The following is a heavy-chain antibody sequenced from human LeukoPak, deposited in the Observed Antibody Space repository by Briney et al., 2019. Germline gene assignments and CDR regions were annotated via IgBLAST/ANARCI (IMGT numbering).Heavy chain of an antibody. J-gene: IGHJ4*02. CDR1: GYTFTSYG. CDR2: ISAYNGNT. CDR3: ARVSVDSSGYYDFDY. V-gene: IGHV1-18*01. D-gene: IGHD3-22*01. Sequence: ASVKVSCKASGYTFTSYGISWVRQAPGQGLEWMGWISAYNGNTNYAQKLQGRVTMTTDTSTSTAYMELRSLRSDDTAVYYCARVSVDSSGYYDFDYWGQGTLVTVSS.